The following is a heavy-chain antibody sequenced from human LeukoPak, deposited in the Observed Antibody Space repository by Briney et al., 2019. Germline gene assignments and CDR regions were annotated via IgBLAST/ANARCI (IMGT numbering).Heavy chain of an antibody. CDR1: GFTFSSYS. V-gene: IGHV3-21*01. Sequence: PGGSLRLSCAASGFTFSSYSMNWVRQAPGKGLEWVSSISSSSYIYYSDSVKGRFTISRDNAKNSLYLQMNSLRAEDTAVYYCARDVGAPAWFDHWGQGTLVTVSS. D-gene: IGHD1-26*01. CDR3: ARDVGAPAWFDH. J-gene: IGHJ5*02. CDR2: ISSSSYI.